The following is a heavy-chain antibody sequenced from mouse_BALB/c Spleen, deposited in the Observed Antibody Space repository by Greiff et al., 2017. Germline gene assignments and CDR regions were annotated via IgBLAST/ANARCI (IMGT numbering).Heavy chain of an antibody. V-gene: IGHV3-2*02. CDR2: ISYSGST. Sequence: VQLKESGPGLVKPSQSLSLTCTVTGYSITSDYAWNWIRQFPGNKLEWMGYISYSGSTSYNPSLKSRISITRDTSKNQFFLQLNSVTTEDTATYYCARGGARATLEAMDYWGQGTSVTVSS. CDR3: ARGGARATLEAMDY. D-gene: IGHD3-1*01. CDR1: GYSITSDYA. J-gene: IGHJ4*01.